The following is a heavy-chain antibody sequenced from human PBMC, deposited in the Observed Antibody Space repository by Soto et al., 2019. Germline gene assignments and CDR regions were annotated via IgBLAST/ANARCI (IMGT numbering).Heavy chain of an antibody. V-gene: IGHV3-66*01. Sequence: EVPLVESGGGLVQPGGSLRLSCAASGFTVSSNYMSWVRQAPGKGLEWVSVIYSGGSTYYADSVKGRFTISRDNSKNTLYLQMNSLRAEDTAVYYCARDGEYYYYGMDVWGQGTTVTVSS. D-gene: IGHD3-3*01. J-gene: IGHJ6*02. CDR1: GFTVSSNY. CDR3: ARDGEYYYYGMDV. CDR2: IYSGGST.